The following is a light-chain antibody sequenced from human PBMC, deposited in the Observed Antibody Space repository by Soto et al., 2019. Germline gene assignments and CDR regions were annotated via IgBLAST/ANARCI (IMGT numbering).Light chain of an antibody. CDR2: DAS. V-gene: IGKV1-5*01. CDR1: QSISTY. Sequence: DIQMTQSPSSLSASVGNRVTITCRASQSISTYLNWYQQKSGKAPKLLIYDASDLETGVPSRFSGSGSGTEFTLTISSLQPDDFATYYCQHYNSYRWTFGQGTKVDIK. CDR3: QHYNSYRWT. J-gene: IGKJ1*01.